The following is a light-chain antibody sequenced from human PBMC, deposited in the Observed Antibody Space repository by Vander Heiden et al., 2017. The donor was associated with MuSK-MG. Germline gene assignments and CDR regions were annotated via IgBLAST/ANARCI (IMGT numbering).Light chain of an antibody. CDR1: QSVSSK. V-gene: IGKV3-15*01. Sequence: ETVMTQSPATLSVSPGESATLSCRASQSVSSKLAWYQQKPGQAPRLLIYDASTRATGIPARFSGSGSGTEFTLTISSLQSEDSAVYYCQQYYNWPPWKFGQGTTVEIK. J-gene: IGKJ1*01. CDR2: DAS. CDR3: QQYYNWPPWK.